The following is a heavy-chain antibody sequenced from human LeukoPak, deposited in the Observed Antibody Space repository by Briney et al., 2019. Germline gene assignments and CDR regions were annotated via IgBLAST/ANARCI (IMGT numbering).Heavy chain of an antibody. V-gene: IGHV1-2*04. CDR3: ARSTYYDYVWGSYRYTLSFDY. D-gene: IGHD3-16*02. CDR2: INPNSGGT. CDR1: GYTFTSYY. J-gene: IGHJ4*02. Sequence: ASVKVSCKASGYTFTSYYMHWVRQAPGQGLEWMGWINPNSGGTNYAQKFQGWVTMTRDTSISTAYMELSRLRSDDTAVYYCARSTYYDYVWGSYRYTLSFDYWGQGTLVTVSS.